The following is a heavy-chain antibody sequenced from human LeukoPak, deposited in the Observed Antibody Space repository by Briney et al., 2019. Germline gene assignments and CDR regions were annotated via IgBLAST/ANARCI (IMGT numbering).Heavy chain of an antibody. J-gene: IGHJ5*02. Sequence: PGGSLRLSCAASGFTFSNAWMSWVRQAPGKGLEWVGRIKSKADGGTTDFAAPVKGRFTISRDDSTNTLYLQMNSLTTEDTAVYYCTSGRGFYYDTWDQGTLVTVSS. V-gene: IGHV3-15*01. CDR1: GFTFSNAW. D-gene: IGHD3-22*01. CDR2: IKSKADGGTT. CDR3: TSGRGFYYDT.